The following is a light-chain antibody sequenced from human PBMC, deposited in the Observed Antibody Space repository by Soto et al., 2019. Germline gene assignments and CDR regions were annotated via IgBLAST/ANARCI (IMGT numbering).Light chain of an antibody. J-gene: IGLJ1*01. CDR2: DVS. Sequence: QSVLTQPASVSGSPGQSITISCTGTSSDVGGYNYVSWYQQHPGKAPKLMIYDVSNRPSGVSNRFSGSKSGNTASLTISGLHAEDEADYYCSSYTSSSILLFGTGTKVTVL. CDR1: SSDVGGYNY. CDR3: SSYTSSSILL. V-gene: IGLV2-14*01.